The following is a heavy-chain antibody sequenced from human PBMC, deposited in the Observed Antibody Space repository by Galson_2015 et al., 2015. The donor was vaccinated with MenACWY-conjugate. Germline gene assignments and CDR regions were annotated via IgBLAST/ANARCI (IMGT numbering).Heavy chain of an antibody. CDR3: ARDRGGAIYDY. CDR1: GFTFSNYG. V-gene: IGHV3-30*03. D-gene: IGHD1-26*01. CDR2: ISYDGSNK. Sequence: SLRLSCAASGFTFSNYGMHWVRQAPGKGLEWVAVISYDGSNKYYVDSVKGRFTISRDNSKNTLYLQMNSLKTEDTAVYYCARDRGGAIYDYWGQGTLVTVSS. J-gene: IGHJ4*02.